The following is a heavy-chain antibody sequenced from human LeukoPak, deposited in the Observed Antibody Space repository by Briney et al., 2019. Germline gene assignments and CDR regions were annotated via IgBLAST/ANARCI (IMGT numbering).Heavy chain of an antibody. D-gene: IGHD6-6*01. CDR2: ISGXGDNT. CDR3: AKVDSSSFNFDY. J-gene: IGHJ4*02. Sequence: GGSLRLSCAASRFTFSSHAMSXXXXXPGXXXXXXXLISGXGDNTYYAXXVKGRXTIXRXXSKNTLYLQMNSLRAEDTAVYYCAKVDSSSFNFDYWGQGTLVTVSS. CDR1: RFTFSSHA. V-gene: IGHV3-23*01.